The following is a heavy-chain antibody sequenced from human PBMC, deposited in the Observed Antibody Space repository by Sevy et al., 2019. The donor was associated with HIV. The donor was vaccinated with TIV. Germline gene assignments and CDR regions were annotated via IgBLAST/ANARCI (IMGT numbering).Heavy chain of an antibody. D-gene: IGHD6-13*01. J-gene: IGHJ3*02. V-gene: IGHV3-15*01. CDR2: IKSKTDGGTT. Sequence: GGSLRLSCAASGFTFSNAWMSWVRQAPGKGLEWVGRIKSKTDGGTTDYAAPVKGRFTISRDDSKNTLYLQMNSMKTQDKAVYYCTTEAVSGYSSSWYLGAFDIWGQGTMVTVSS. CDR3: TTEAVSGYSSSWYLGAFDI. CDR1: GFTFSNAW.